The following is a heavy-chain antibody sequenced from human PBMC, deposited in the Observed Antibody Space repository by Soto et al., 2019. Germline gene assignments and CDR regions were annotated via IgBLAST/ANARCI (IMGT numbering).Heavy chain of an antibody. J-gene: IGHJ4*02. D-gene: IGHD6-19*01. CDR2: IYYSGST. CDR3: ARGLITGSHYSGGWYYFDS. Sequence: PSETLSLTCTVSGGSISSSSYYWGWIRQPPGKGMEWIGSIYYSGSTYYNTSLKSRVTISVDTSKNLFSLKLSSVIAADTAVYYCARGLITGSHYSGGWYYFDSWGQGTQVTVS. V-gene: IGHV4-39*01. CDR1: GGSISSSSYY.